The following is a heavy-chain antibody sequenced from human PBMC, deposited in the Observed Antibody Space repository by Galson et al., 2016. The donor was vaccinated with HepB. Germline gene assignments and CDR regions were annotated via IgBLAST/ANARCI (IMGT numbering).Heavy chain of an antibody. Sequence: SLRLSCAASGFSFSSYGMHWVRQAPGKGLEWVAVIWYDGSNKYYADSVKGRFTISRDNSKNTLYLEVNCLRAEDTAVYYCARILPAGKRPFDSWGQGTLVTVSS. CDR3: ARILPAGKRPFDS. D-gene: IGHD6-13*01. J-gene: IGHJ4*02. CDR1: GFSFSSYG. V-gene: IGHV3-33*01. CDR2: IWYDGSNK.